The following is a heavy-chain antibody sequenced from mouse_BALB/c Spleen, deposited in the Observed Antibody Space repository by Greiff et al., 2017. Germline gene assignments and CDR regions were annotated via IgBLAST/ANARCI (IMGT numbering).Heavy chain of an antibody. D-gene: IGHD2-2*01. J-gene: IGHJ3*01. CDR3: ARLGYGYDGFAY. CDR2: ISYSGST. CDR1: GDSITSGY. V-gene: IGHV3-8*02. Sequence: EVQLQQSGPSLVKPSQTLSLTCSVTGDSITSGYWNWIRKFPGNKLEYMGYISYSGSTYYNPSLKSRISITRDTSKNQYYLQLNSVTTEDTATYYCARLGYGYDGFAYWGQGTLVTVSA.